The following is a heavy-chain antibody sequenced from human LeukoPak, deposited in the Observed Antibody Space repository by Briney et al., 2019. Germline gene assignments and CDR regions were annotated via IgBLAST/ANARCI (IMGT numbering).Heavy chain of an antibody. CDR1: GGSFSSYY. CDR2: IYHSGRT. CDR3: ARMGVDIVVVAAADSKYYYYYYMDV. V-gene: IGHV4-59*01. Sequence: SETLSLTCAVYGGSFSSYYWGWLRHPPGKGLEWIGYIYHSGRTNYNPSLKSRVTISVDTSKNQFSLKLSSVTAADTAVYYCARMGVDIVVVAAADSKYYYYYYMDVWGKGTTVTISS. J-gene: IGHJ6*03. D-gene: IGHD2-2*03.